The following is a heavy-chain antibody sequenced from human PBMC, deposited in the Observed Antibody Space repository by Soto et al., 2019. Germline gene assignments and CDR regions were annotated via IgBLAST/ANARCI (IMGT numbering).Heavy chain of an antibody. CDR2: MNPNSGNT. CDR1: GYTFTSYD. V-gene: IGHV1-8*01. J-gene: IGHJ6*03. D-gene: IGHD6-13*01. Sequence: ASVKVSCKASGYTFTSYDINWVRQATGQGLEWMGWMNPNSGNTGYAQKFQGRVTMTRNTSISTAYMELSSLRSEVTAVYYCARGAEAAAGVDYYYYYYMDVWGKGTTVTVSS. CDR3: ARGAEAAAGVDYYYYYYMDV.